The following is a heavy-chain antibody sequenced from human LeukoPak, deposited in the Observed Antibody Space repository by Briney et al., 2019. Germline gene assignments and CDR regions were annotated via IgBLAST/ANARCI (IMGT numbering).Heavy chain of an antibody. CDR3: ARAPYYYDSSGYYDAFDI. CDR2: IYHSGST. CDR1: GGSISSGGYP. D-gene: IGHD3-22*01. J-gene: IGHJ3*02. V-gene: IGHV4-30-2*01. Sequence: SETLSLTCAVSGGSISSGGYPWSWIRQPPGKGLEWIGYIYHSGSTYYNPSLKSRVTISVDRSKNQFSLKLSSVTAADTAVYYCARAPYYYDSSGYYDAFDIWGQGTMVTVSS.